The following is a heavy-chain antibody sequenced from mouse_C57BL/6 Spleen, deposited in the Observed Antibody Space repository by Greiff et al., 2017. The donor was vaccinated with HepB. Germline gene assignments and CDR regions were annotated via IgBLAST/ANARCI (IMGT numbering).Heavy chain of an antibody. CDR3: ARQQIYYGNYFDY. CDR1: GFTFSDYY. Sequence: EVKLMESGGGLVQPGGSLKLSCAASGFTFSDYYMYWVRQTPEKRLEWVAYISNGGGSTYYPDTVKGRFTISRDNAKNTLYLQMSRLKSEDTAMYYCARQQIYYGNYFDYWGQGTTLTVSS. V-gene: IGHV5-12*01. J-gene: IGHJ2*01. CDR2: ISNGGGST. D-gene: IGHD2-1*01.